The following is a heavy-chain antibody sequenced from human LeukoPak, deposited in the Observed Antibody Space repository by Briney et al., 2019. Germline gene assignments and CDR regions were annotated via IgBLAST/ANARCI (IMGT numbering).Heavy chain of an antibody. CDR2: ISSSSSYI. D-gene: IGHD3-9*01. CDR1: GFTFSSYS. J-gene: IGHJ6*03. V-gene: IGHV3-21*01. Sequence: GGSLRLSCAASGFTFSSYSMNWVRQAPGKGLEWVSSISSSSSYIHYADSVKGRFTISRDNAKNSLYLQMNSLRAEDTAVYYCARDRSYYDILTGYRDYYYYMDVWGKGTTVTISS. CDR3: ARDRSYYDILTGYRDYYYYMDV.